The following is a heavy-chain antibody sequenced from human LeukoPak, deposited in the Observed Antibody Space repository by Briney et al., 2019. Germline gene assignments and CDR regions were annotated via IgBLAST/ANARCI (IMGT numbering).Heavy chain of an antibody. CDR2: IKQDGSER. Sequence: GGSLRLSCAASGFTFSSNAMNWVRQAPGKGLEWVANIKQDGSERYYVDSLRGRFTISRDNAKNSLYLQMNSLRAEDTAVYYCARDASRVVGATTDFDYWGQGTLVTVSS. CDR1: GFTFSSNA. D-gene: IGHD1-26*01. CDR3: ARDASRVVGATTDFDY. V-gene: IGHV3-7*03. J-gene: IGHJ4*02.